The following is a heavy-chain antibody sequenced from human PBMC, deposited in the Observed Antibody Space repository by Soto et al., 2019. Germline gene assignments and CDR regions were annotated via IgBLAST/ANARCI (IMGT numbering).Heavy chain of an antibody. CDR3: ARDPTGAVAGRGSNWFDP. Sequence: QVQLVQSGAEVKKPGASVKVSCKASGYTFTSYGISWVRQAPGQGLEWMGWISAYNGNTNYAQKLQGRVTMTTDTSTSTAYMELMSLRSDDTAVYYCARDPTGAVAGRGSNWFDPWGQGTLVTVSS. D-gene: IGHD6-19*01. CDR1: GYTFTSYG. V-gene: IGHV1-18*01. CDR2: ISAYNGNT. J-gene: IGHJ5*02.